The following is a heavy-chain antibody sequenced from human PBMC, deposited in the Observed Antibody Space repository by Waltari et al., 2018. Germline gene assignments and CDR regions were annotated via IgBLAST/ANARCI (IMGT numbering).Heavy chain of an antibody. CDR1: GFTFSSYA. V-gene: IGHV3-23*01. D-gene: IGHD3-3*01. Sequence: EVQLLESGGGLVQPGGSLRLSCAASGFTFSSYAMSWVRQAPGKGLEWVSAISGSGGSTYYADSVKGRFTISRDKSKNTLYLQMNSLRAEDTAVYYCAAQITIFGVVIRRFDYWGQGTLVTVSS. J-gene: IGHJ4*02. CDR3: AAQITIFGVVIRRFDY. CDR2: ISGSGGST.